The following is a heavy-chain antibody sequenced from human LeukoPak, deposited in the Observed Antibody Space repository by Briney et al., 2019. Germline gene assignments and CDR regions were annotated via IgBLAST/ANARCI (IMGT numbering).Heavy chain of an antibody. V-gene: IGHV1-8*01. CDR3: ARRPKGSGSYYKGGFDY. CDR1: GYTFTSYD. J-gene: IGHJ4*02. D-gene: IGHD3-10*01. Sequence: ASVKVSCKASGYTFTSYDINWVRQAPGQGLEWMGWMNPNSGNTGYAQKFQGRVTMTRNTSISTAYMELSSLRSEDTAVYYCARRPKGSGSYYKGGFDYWGQGTLVTVSS. CDR2: MNPNSGNT.